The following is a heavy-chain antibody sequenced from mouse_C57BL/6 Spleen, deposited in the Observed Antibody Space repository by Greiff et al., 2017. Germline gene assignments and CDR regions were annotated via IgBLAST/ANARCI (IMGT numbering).Heavy chain of an antibody. D-gene: IGHD2-3*01. CDR1: GYSITSGYY. V-gene: IGHV3-6*01. CDR2: ISYDGSN. Sequence: DVKLQESGPGLVKPSQSLSLTCSVTGYSITSGYYWNWIRQFPGNKLEWMGYISYDGSNNYNPSLKNRISITRDTSKNQFFLKLNSVTTEDTATYYCANDGYYSFAYWGQGTLVTVSA. CDR3: ANDGYYSFAY. J-gene: IGHJ3*01.